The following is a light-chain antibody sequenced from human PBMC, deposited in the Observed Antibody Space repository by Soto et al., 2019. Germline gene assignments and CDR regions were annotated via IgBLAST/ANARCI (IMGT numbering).Light chain of an antibody. CDR2: AAS. V-gene: IGKV1-27*01. J-gene: IGKJ4*01. CDR1: QGISNY. Sequence: DIQMTQSPSSLSASVGDRVTITCRVSQGISNYLAWYQQKPGKVPKLLIYAASTLQSGVPSRFSGSGSGTDFTLTISSLQPEDVATYYCQKYNSALTFGGGTKVDFK. CDR3: QKYNSALT.